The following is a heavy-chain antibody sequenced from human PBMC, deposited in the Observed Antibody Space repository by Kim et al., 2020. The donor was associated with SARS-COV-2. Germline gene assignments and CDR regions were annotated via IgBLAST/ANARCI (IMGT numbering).Heavy chain of an antibody. CDR2: IYYSGST. V-gene: IGHV4-59*13. J-gene: IGHJ3*02. CDR1: GGSISSYY. Sequence: SETLSLTCTVSGGSISSYYWSWIRQPPGKGLEWIGYIYYSGSTNYNPSLKSRVTISVDTSKNQFSLKLSSVTAADTAVYYCARDPGCGSYQSAFDIWGQG. D-gene: IGHD1-26*01. CDR3: ARDPGCGSYQSAFDI.